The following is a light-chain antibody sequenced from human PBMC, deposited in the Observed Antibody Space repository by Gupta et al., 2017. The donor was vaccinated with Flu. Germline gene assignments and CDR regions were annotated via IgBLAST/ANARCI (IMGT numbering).Light chain of an antibody. J-gene: IGLJ1*01. CDR2: DVS. CDR1: GSDVGRSDS. V-gene: IGLV2-14*01. Sequence: QSALTQPASQSGSPGQSITISYTGTGSDVGRSDSVSWYQQHPGKAPKLLIYDVSNRPSGVSSRFSGSKSGNTASLTISGLQAEDETDYYCSSYTSISTFYVFGTGTKVTVL. CDR3: SSYTSISTFYV.